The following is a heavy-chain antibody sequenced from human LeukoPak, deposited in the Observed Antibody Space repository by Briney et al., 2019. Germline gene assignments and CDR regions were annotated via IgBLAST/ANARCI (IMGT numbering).Heavy chain of an antibody. CDR1: GDSISSYY. Sequence: SETLSLTCTVPGDSISSYYWSWIRQPPGKGLEWIGYIYYSGSTYYNPSLKSRVTISVDTSKNQFSLRLCSVTAADTAVYFCARASYGDDAFEIWGQGTMVTVSS. D-gene: IGHD4-17*01. V-gene: IGHV4-59*12. CDR2: IYYSGST. CDR3: ARASYGDDAFEI. J-gene: IGHJ3*02.